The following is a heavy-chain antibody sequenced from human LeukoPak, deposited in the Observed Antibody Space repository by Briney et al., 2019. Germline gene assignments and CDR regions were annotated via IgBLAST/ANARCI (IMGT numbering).Heavy chain of an antibody. V-gene: IGHV1-18*01. D-gene: IGHD3-10*01. Sequence: ASVKVSCKASGYTFTSYGISWVRQAPGQGLEWMGWISAYNGNTNYAQKLQGRVTMTTDTSTSTAYMELRSLRSDDTAVYYCASGVRGVQRPSGRSFDYWGQGTLVTVSS. J-gene: IGHJ4*02. CDR2: ISAYNGNT. CDR1: GYTFTSYG. CDR3: ASGVRGVQRPSGRSFDY.